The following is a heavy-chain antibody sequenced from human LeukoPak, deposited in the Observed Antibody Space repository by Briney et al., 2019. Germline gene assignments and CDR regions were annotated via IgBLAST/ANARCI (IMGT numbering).Heavy chain of an antibody. V-gene: IGHV1-69*04. CDR2: IIPILGIA. J-gene: IGHJ4*02. Sequence: SVTVSFKASGGTFSSYAISWVRQAPGQGLEWMGRIIPILGIANYAQKFQGRVTITADKSTSTAYMELSSLRSEDTAVYYCARDPKIAVAGTGVDYWGQGTLVTVSS. CDR3: ARDPKIAVAGTGVDY. D-gene: IGHD6-19*01. CDR1: GGTFSSYA.